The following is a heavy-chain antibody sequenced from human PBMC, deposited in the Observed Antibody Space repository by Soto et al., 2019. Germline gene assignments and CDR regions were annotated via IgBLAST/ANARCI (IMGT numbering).Heavy chain of an antibody. CDR1: GGSISSYY. CDR3: AREYHYYDSSGYYYYFDY. CDR2: IYYSGST. D-gene: IGHD3-22*01. J-gene: IGHJ4*02. V-gene: IGHV4-59*01. Sequence: SETLSLTCTVSGGSISSYYWSWIRQPPGKGLEWIGYIYYSGSTNYNPSLKSRVTISVDTSKNQFSLKLSSVTAADTAVYYCAREYHYYDSSGYYYYFDYWGQGTLVTVSS.